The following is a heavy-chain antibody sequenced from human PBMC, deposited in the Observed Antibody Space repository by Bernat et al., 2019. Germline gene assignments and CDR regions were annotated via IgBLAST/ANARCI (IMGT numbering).Heavy chain of an antibody. CDR1: GFTFSSYG. V-gene: IGHV3-33*01. Sequence: QVQLVESGGGVVQPGRSLRLSCAASGFTFSSYGMHWVRQAPGKGLEWVAVIWYDGSNKYYADSVKGRFTISRDNSKNTLYLQMNSLRAEDTAVYYCAREKPYYYDSSGYYPGPFDYWGQGILVTVSS. CDR2: IWYDGSNK. CDR3: AREKPYYYDSSGYYPGPFDY. D-gene: IGHD3-22*01. J-gene: IGHJ4*02.